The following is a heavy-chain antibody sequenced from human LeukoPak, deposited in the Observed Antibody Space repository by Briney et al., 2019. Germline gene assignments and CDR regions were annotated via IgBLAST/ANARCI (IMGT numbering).Heavy chain of an antibody. J-gene: IGHJ4*02. CDR3: AREVRFTRHYDY. Sequence: ASVKVSCKASGYIFTSYPITWVRQAPGQGLEWMGWINPSTGGTTYAQKFQGRVTMTRDTSISAAYMELSWLHSDDTAMYYCAREVRFTRHYDYWGQGTVVTVSS. D-gene: IGHD3-10*01. V-gene: IGHV1-2*02. CDR1: GYIFTSYP. CDR2: INPSTGGT.